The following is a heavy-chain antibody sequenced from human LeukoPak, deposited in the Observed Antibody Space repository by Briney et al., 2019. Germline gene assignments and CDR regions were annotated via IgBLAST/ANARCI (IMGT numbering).Heavy chain of an antibody. J-gene: IGHJ3*02. CDR1: GFTVSFYA. CDR2: IAGGGSST. Sequence: PGGSLRLSCEASGFTVSFYAMSWFRQAPGKGLEWVSVIAGGGSSTYYADSVKGRFTISRDNSKNTLYLRMNSLRVEDTAVYYCVKDPDSRYCSSTSCSPIWGQGTMVTVSS. D-gene: IGHD2-2*01. V-gene: IGHV3-23*01. CDR3: VKDPDSRYCSSTSCSPI.